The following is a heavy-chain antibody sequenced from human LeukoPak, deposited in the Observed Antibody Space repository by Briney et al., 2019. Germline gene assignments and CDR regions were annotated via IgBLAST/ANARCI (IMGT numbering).Heavy chain of an antibody. CDR3: ARHNDYGDYVRAFDI. CDR1: GASFSTNS. Sequence: SETLSLTCSVSGASFSTNSWSWIRQPPGRGLEWIGYVFDSGSTNYNPSLKSRVTISVDTSTKQFSLKLSSVTAADTAVYYCARHNDYGDYVRAFDIWGQGTMVTVSS. CDR2: VFDSGST. J-gene: IGHJ3*02. D-gene: IGHD4-17*01. V-gene: IGHV4-59*08.